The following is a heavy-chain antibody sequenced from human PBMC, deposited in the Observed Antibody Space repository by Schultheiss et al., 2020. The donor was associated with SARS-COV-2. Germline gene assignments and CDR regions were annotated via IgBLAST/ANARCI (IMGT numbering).Heavy chain of an antibody. J-gene: IGHJ6*02. D-gene: IGHD5-24*01. CDR2: ISGRCSDT. CDR3: ARDARYGFRGRSERGMDV. CDR1: GFTFSGYA. V-gene: IGHV3-23*01. Sequence: GGSLRLSCAASGFTFSGYALSWVRQAPGRGLAWVSGISGRCSDTDYTDSVKGRFTISRDNSKNTLSLQMNSLRAEDTAVYYCARDARYGFRGRSERGMDVWGQGTAVTVSS.